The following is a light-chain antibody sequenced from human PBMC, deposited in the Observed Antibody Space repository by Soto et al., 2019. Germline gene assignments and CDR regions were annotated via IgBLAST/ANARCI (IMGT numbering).Light chain of an antibody. Sequence: EIVLTPSPGTLSLSPGERATLSCRASQRVSSSYLAWYQQKPGQAPRLLIYGASSRATDIQDRFSGSGTGTDFTLTISRLEPDNFAVYYCHQYGSSRFTVGPGTKVDIK. J-gene: IGKJ3*01. V-gene: IGKV3-20*01. CDR1: QRVSSSY. CDR2: GAS. CDR3: HQYGSSRFT.